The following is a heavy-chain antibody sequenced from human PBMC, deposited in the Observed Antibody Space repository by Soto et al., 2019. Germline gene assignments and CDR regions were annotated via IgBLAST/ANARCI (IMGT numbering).Heavy chain of an antibody. D-gene: IGHD6-6*01. V-gene: IGHV1-69*13. Sequence: ASVKVSCKASGVTFSSYAISWVRQAPGQGLEWMGGIIPIFGTANYAQRFQGRVTITADESTSTAYMELSSLRSEDTAVYYCARGRYSSPSVIPQTYYYGMDVWGQGTTVTVSS. CDR3: ARGRYSSPSVIPQTYYYGMDV. CDR2: IIPIFGTA. J-gene: IGHJ6*02. CDR1: GVTFSSYA.